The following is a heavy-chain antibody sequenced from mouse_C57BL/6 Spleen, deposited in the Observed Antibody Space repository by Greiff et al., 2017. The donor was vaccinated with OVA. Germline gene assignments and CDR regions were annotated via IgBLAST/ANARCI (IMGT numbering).Heavy chain of an antibody. CDR1: GYTFTTYP. V-gene: IGHV1-47*01. Sequence: QVQLKESGAELVKPGASVKMSCKASGYTFTTYPIEWMKQNHGKSLEWIGNFHPYNDDTKYNEKFKGKATLTVEKSSSTVYLELSRLTSDDSAVYYCARASIYHGNYGAMDYWGQGTSVTVSS. CDR3: ARASIYHGNYGAMDY. J-gene: IGHJ4*01. CDR2: FHPYNDDT. D-gene: IGHD2-1*01.